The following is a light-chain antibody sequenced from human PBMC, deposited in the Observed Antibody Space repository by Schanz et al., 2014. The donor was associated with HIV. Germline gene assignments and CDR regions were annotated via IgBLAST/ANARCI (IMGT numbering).Light chain of an antibody. CDR3: QQSYSATPYT. Sequence: DVHMTQSPSTLSASVGDRVTITCRASQTIYSWLAWYQQKPGRAPNLLIYQASTLETGVPSRFSGSGSGTHFTLTITSLQFEDFATYYCQQSYSATPYTFGQGTKVAIK. CDR2: QAS. V-gene: IGKV1-5*03. J-gene: IGKJ2*01. CDR1: QTIYSW.